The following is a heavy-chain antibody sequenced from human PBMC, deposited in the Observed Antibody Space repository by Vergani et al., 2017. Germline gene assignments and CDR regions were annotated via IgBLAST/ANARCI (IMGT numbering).Heavy chain of an antibody. V-gene: IGHV3-21*01. CDR3: AGGXARDGSFGH. Sequence: EVQLVESGGGLVKPGGSLRLSCAASGFTFSSNTMNWVRQAPGKGLEWVSSISSSSSYIYYADSVKGRFTISRDNAKNSLYLQMNSLRVGDTAVYYCAGGXARDGSFGHWGQGTLVTVSS. D-gene: IGHD5-24*01. CDR2: ISSSSSYI. J-gene: IGHJ4*02. CDR1: GFTFSSNT.